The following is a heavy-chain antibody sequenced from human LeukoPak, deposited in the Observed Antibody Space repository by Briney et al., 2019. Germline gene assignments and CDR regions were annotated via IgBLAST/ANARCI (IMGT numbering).Heavy chain of an antibody. CDR1: GFTFSRYA. V-gene: IGHV3-64D*06. J-gene: IGHJ3*01. D-gene: IGHD3-10*01. CDR3: VTAGSDVPT. Sequence: GGSLRLSCSVSGFTFSRYAMHWVRQAPGKGLEYVSAISSNGGSTYYADSVKGRFTISRDNSKNTPYLQMSSLRTADTAVYYCVTAGSDVPTWGQGTMVTVSS. CDR2: ISSNGGST.